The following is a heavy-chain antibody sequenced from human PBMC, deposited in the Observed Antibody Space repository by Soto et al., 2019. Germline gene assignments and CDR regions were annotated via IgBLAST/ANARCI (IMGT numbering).Heavy chain of an antibody. J-gene: IGHJ4*02. CDR3: ARAISGYVT. Sequence: QVQLVQSGAEMKKPGASVKLSCKTSGINYNTYAIHWVRQPPGQGLEWMGWINAGNGDTRYSQNFQGRVTLTRDTSASTVYMDLDSLKSEDTGVYYCARAISGYVTWGQGTLVTVSS. CDR2: INAGNGDT. D-gene: IGHD5-12*01. V-gene: IGHV1-3*01. CDR1: GINYNTYA.